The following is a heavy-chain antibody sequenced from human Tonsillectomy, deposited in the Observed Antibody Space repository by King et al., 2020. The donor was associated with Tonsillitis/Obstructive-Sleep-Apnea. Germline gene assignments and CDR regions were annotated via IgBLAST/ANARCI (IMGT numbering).Heavy chain of an antibody. Sequence: VQLVESGGGVVQPGRSLRLSCAASGFTFSSYAMNWVRQAPGKGLEWVAVISYDGSNKYYADSVKGRFTISRDNSRNTLYLQMNSLRAEDPAVYYCARVGLEVTGFDYWGRGTLVTVSS. V-gene: IGHV3-30*04. D-gene: IGHD1-1*01. CDR3: ARVGLEVTGFDY. J-gene: IGHJ4*02. CDR2: ISYDGSNK. CDR1: GFTFSSYA.